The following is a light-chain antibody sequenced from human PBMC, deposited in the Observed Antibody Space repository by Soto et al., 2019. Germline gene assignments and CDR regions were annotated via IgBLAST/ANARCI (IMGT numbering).Light chain of an antibody. J-gene: IGKJ1*01. V-gene: IGKV3-20*01. CDR3: QQYGSSLRT. CDR1: QSVSSGY. Sequence: EIVLTQSPGTLSLSPGERATLSCRASQSVSSGYLAWYQQKPGQAPRLLIYDASSRATGIPDRFSGSGSGTDFTLNISRLEPEDFAVYYCQQYGSSLRTFGQGTKVEIK. CDR2: DAS.